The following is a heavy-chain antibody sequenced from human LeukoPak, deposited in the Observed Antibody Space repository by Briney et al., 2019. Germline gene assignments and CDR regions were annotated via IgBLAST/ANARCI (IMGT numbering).Heavy chain of an antibody. CDR1: GCTFTGYY. CDR3: ARAYYYDSSGYHDAFDI. J-gene: IGHJ3*02. CDR2: INPNSGGT. V-gene: IGHV1-2*02. Sequence: ASVKVSCKASGCTFTGYYMHWVRQAPGQGLEWMGWINPNSGGTNYAQKSQGRVAMTRDTSISTAYMELSRLRSDDTAVYYCARAYYYDSSGYHDAFDIWGQGTMVTVSS. D-gene: IGHD3-22*01.